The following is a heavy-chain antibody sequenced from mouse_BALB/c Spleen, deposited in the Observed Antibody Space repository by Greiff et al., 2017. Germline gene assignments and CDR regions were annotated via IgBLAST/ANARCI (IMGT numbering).Heavy chain of an antibody. J-gene: IGHJ3*01. CDR1: GFSLTSYG. V-gene: IGHV2-9*02. CDR2: IWAGGST. D-gene: IGHD1-2*01. Sequence: VQLVESGPGLVAPSQSLSITCTVSGFSLTSYGVHWVRQPPGKGLEWLGVIWAGGSTNYNSALMSRLSIGKDNSKSQVFLKMNSLQTDDTAMYYGATTTAFSWFAYWGQGTLVTVSA. CDR3: ATTTAFSWFAY.